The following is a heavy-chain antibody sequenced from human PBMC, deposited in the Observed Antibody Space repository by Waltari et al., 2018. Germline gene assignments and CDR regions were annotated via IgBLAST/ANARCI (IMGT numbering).Heavy chain of an antibody. CDR2: VYYAGTT. Sequence: QLQLQESGPGQVKPSETLSFVCYVSCDIVSGTDYCWGWVRQPPGKGPAWIGSVYYAGTTFYNPSLKSRVTISLDTSKKQFSLTLQSVTATDTAVYYCARQSSHAFDSWGQGILVSVSS. CDR1: CDIVSGTDYC. J-gene: IGHJ4*02. CDR3: ARQSSHAFDS. V-gene: IGHV4-39*01.